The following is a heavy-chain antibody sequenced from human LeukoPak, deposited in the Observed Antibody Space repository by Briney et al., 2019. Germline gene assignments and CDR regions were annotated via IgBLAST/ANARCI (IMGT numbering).Heavy chain of an antibody. CDR2: IASDGSST. CDR3: ARGRPHGNDY. J-gene: IGHJ4*02. V-gene: IGHV3-74*01. Sequence: SGGSLRLSCAASGFTFTNAWMHWVRQAPGKGLVWVSRIASDGSSTTYADSVKGRFGISRDNAKNTLYLQMNSLRVEDTAVYYCARGRPHGNDYWGQGTLVTVSS. CDR1: GFTFTNAW. D-gene: IGHD4-23*01.